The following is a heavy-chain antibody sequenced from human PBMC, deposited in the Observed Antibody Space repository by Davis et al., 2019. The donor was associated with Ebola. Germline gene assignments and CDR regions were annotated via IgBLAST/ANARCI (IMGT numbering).Heavy chain of an antibody. CDR1: GYTFTSYY. CDR3: ARAEISYSGRGYFDY. Sequence: ASVKVSCKASGYTFTSYYMHWVRQAPGQGLEWMGIINPSGGSTSYAQKFQGRVTMTRDTSTSTVYMELSSLRSEDTAVYYCARAEISYSGRGYFDYWGQGTLVTVSS. D-gene: IGHD1-26*01. J-gene: IGHJ4*02. V-gene: IGHV1-46*01. CDR2: INPSGGST.